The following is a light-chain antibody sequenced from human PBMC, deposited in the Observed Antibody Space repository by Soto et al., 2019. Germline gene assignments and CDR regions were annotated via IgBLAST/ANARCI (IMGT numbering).Light chain of an antibody. CDR3: QQSYSTPYT. V-gene: IGKV1-39*01. CDR2: AAS. CDR1: QSISSY. J-gene: IGKJ2*01. Sequence: DIQMTQSPSSLSASVGDRVTITCRASQSISSYLNGYQQKPGKAPKLLIYAASSLQSGVPSRFSGSGSGTDVTLTISSLQPEDFATYYCQQSYSTPYTFGQGTKLAIK.